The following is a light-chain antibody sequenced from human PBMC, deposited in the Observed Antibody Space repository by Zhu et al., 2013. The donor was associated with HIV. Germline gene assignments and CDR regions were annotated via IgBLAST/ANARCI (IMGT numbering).Light chain of an antibody. CDR1: QSISTW. Sequence: DIQMTQSPSTLSASVGNRVTMTCRASQSISTWLAWFQQKPGKAPKLLIYQASSLQSGVPSRFSGSGSGTEFTLTISSLQPDDFATYYCLQYYSNLPTFGQGTKVEVK. J-gene: IGKJ1*01. V-gene: IGKV1-5*03. CDR3: LQYYSNLPT. CDR2: QAS.